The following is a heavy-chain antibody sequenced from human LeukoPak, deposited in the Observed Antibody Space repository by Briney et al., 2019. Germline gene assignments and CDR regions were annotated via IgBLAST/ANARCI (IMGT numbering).Heavy chain of an antibody. Sequence: ASVKVSCKASGYTFTNYAMHWVRQAPGQRLEWMGWFNPGNGNTKYSQKFQGRVTITSDTSASTAYLELSSLRSEDTAVYYCARGPTLVRGIIEYWGQGTLVSVSS. V-gene: IGHV1-3*01. CDR3: ARGPTLVRGIIEY. CDR1: GYTFTNYA. CDR2: FNPGNGNT. D-gene: IGHD3-10*01. J-gene: IGHJ4*02.